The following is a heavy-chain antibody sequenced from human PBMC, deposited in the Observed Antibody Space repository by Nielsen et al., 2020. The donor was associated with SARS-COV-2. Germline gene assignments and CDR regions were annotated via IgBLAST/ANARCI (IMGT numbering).Heavy chain of an antibody. CDR1: GGSFSGYY. Sequence: GSLRLSCAVYGGSFSGYYWSWIRQPPGKGLEWIGYIYYSGSTNYNPSLKSRVTISVDTSKNQFSLKLSSVTAADTAVYYCAREGGYSYGLGYYYYGMDVWGQGTTVTVSS. CDR2: IYYSGST. D-gene: IGHD5-18*01. CDR3: AREGGYSYGLGYYYYGMDV. V-gene: IGHV4-59*13. J-gene: IGHJ6*02.